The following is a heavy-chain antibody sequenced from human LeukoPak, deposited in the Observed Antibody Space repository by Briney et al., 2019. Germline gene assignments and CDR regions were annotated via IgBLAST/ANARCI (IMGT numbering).Heavy chain of an antibody. CDR1: GYTLTELS. Sequence: VASVKVSCKVSGYTLTELSMHWVRQAPGKGLEWMGGFDPEDGETIYAQKFQGRVTMTEDTSTDTAYMELSSLRSEDTAVYYCATEGYSGYDPKFDCWGQGTLVTVSS. CDR3: ATEGYSGYDPKFDC. V-gene: IGHV1-24*01. CDR2: FDPEDGET. D-gene: IGHD5-12*01. J-gene: IGHJ4*02.